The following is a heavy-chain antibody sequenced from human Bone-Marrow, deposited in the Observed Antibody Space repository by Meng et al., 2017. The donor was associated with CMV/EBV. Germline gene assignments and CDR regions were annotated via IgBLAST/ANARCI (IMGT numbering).Heavy chain of an antibody. D-gene: IGHD6-19*01. CDR1: GFTVSLYY. CDR2: IYSVGST. J-gene: IGHJ4*02. CDR3: ARVWQFSSFDY. Sequence: LSCTASGFTVSLYYLSWVRQAPGKGLQWVSTIYSVGSTYYEDSVKGRFTISRDNSKDTMYLQMNDLRAEDTAVYYCARVWQFSSFDYWGQGALVTVSS. V-gene: IGHV3-66*01.